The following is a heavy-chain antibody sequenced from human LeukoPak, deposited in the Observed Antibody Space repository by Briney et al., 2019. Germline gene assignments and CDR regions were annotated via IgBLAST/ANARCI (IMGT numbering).Heavy chain of an antibody. V-gene: IGHV4-4*07. CDR1: GGSTRRYY. CDR2: IYTSGST. Sequence: SETLSLTCTVSGGSTRRYYSSSIRQPAGTGLGWIGRIYTSGSTNYNPSLKSRVTISVDKSKNQFSLKLSSVTAADTAVYYCAINSAVYGPDEYFQHWGQGTLVTVSS. D-gene: IGHD1-14*01. J-gene: IGHJ1*01. CDR3: AINSAVYGPDEYFQH.